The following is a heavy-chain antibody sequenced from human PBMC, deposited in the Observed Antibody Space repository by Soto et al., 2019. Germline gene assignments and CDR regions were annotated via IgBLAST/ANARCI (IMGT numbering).Heavy chain of an antibody. J-gene: IGHJ3*01. CDR2: ISGSGGGT. D-gene: IGHD3-10*01. CDR1: GFTFSSYA. CDR3: AKSRRSGSYFNAFEAFDC. V-gene: IGHV3-23*01. Sequence: EVQLLDSGGGLVQPGGSLRLSCAASGFTFSSYAMSWVRQAPGKGLEWDSSISGSGGGTYYADSVKGRFTISRDNSKNTLFVQMISLRAADTAVYYCAKSRRSGSYFNAFEAFDCWGQGTMVTVSS.